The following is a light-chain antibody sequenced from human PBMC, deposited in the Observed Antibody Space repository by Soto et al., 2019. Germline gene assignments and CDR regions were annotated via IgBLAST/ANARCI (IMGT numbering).Light chain of an antibody. CDR2: MNN. CDR3: ATWDDSLSAV. CDR1: SSDIGSNY. J-gene: IGLJ2*01. Sequence: QSVLTQPPSASGTPGQSVTISCSGSSSDIGSNYVYWYQQLPGTAPKLLMYMNNQRPSGVPDRFSGSKSDTSASLAIRGLRSEDEADYYCATWDDSLSAVFGGGTKLTVL. V-gene: IGLV1-47*01.